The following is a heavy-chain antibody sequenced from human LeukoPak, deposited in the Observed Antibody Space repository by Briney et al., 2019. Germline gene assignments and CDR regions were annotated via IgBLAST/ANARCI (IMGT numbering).Heavy chain of an antibody. CDR2: ISYDGSNK. D-gene: IGHD1-7*01. CDR1: GFTFSSHG. J-gene: IGHJ5*02. V-gene: IGHV3-30*03. CDR3: ARDFRITGTERGNWFDP. Sequence: PGGSLRLSCAASGFTFSSHGMHWVRQAPGKGLEWVAVISYDGSNKYNADSVKGRFTISRDNSKNTLYLQMNSLRAEDTAVYYCARDFRITGTERGNWFDPWGQGTLVTVSS.